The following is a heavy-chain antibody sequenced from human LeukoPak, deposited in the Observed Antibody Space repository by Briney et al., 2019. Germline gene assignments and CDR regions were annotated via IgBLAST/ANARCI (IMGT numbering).Heavy chain of an antibody. CDR3: AKGPIYYGSGSYKSYYYYGMDV. Sequence: SGRSLRLSCAASGFTFSSYGMHWVRQAPGKGLEWVAFIRYDGSNKYYADSVKGRFTISRDNSKNTLYLQMNSLRAEDTAVYYCAKGPIYYGSGSYKSYYYYGMDVWGQGTTVTVSS. J-gene: IGHJ6*02. V-gene: IGHV3-30*02. CDR2: IRYDGSNK. D-gene: IGHD3-10*01. CDR1: GFTFSSYG.